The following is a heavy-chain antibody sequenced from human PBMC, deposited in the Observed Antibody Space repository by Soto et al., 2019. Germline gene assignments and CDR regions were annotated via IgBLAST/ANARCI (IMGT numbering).Heavy chain of an antibody. V-gene: IGHV4-39*01. J-gene: IGHJ5*02. CDR3: ARHSLYGGPFDP. D-gene: IGHD3-10*01. CDR2: VYYSGNT. CDR1: GISISRYSYY. Sequence: SETLSLTCPVSGISISRYSYYWGRIRQPPGKGLDWIGSVYYSGNTNCNPSLKGRVTIFEDKSKNHVSLRLSSVTAADTSVYCCARHSLYGGPFDPGAQGTKVTVSS.